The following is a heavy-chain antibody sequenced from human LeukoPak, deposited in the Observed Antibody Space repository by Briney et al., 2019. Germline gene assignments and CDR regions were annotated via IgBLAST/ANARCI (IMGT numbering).Heavy chain of an antibody. CDR2: IYYSGST. D-gene: IGHD2-2*01. J-gene: IGHJ5*02. CDR1: GGSISSYY. CDR3: ARALRYCSSTSCSNWFDP. Sequence: SETLSLTCTVSGGSISSYYWSWIRPPPGKGLEWIGYIYYSGSTNYNPPLKSRVTISVDTSKNQFSLKLSSVTAADTAVYYCARALRYCSSTSCSNWFDPWGQGTLVTVSS. V-gene: IGHV4-59*01.